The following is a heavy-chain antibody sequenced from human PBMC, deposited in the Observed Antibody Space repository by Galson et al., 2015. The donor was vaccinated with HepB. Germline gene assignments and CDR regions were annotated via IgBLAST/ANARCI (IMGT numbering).Heavy chain of an antibody. V-gene: IGHV3-30-3*01. Sequence: SLRLSCAASGFTFSAYTLHWVRQAPGKGLEWVSVISSEGGSNYYVDSVKGRFTISRDNSKNTLYLEINSLRIEDTAVYYCARGGYDILTGKGHLGWLDPWGQGALVTVSS. J-gene: IGHJ5*02. CDR2: ISSEGGSN. D-gene: IGHD3-9*01. CDR1: GFTFSAYT. CDR3: ARGGYDILTGKGHLGWLDP.